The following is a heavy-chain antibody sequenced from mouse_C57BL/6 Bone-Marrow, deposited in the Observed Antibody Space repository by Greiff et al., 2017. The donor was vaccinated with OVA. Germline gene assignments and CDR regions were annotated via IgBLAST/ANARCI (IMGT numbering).Heavy chain of an antibody. Sequence: DVKLQESGGGLVQPGGSMKLSCVASGFTFSNYWMNWVRQSPEKGLEWVAQIRLKSDNYATHYAESVKGRFTISRDDSKSSVYLQMNNLRAEDTGIYYCTGEDFAYWGQGTLVTVSA. CDR3: TGEDFAY. CDR2: IRLKSDNYAT. J-gene: IGHJ3*01. V-gene: IGHV6-3*01. CDR1: GFTFSNYW.